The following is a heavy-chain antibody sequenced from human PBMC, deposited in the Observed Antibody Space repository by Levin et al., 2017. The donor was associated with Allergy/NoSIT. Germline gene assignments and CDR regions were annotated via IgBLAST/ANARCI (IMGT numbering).Heavy chain of an antibody. V-gene: IGHV4-34*01. J-gene: IGHJ6*03. Sequence: PSETLSLTCAVYGGSFSGYYWSWIRLPPGKGLEWIGEINHSGSTNYNPSLKSRVTISVDTSKNQFSLKLSSVTAADTAVYYCARARWFVVVPAATMGYYYMDVWGKGTTVTVSS. CDR1: GGSFSGYY. D-gene: IGHD2-2*01. CDR2: INHSGST. CDR3: ARARWFVVVPAATMGYYYMDV.